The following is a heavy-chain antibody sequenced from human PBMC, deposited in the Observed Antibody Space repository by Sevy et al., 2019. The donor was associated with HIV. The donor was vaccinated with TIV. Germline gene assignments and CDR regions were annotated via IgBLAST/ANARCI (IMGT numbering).Heavy chain of an antibody. V-gene: IGHV1-18*01. Sequence: ASVKVSCKASGYTFTSYGISWVRQAPGQGLEWMGWISAYNGNTNYAQKLQGRVTMTTDTSTGTAYMELRSLRSDDTAVYYCARDTQVSSWATCFDYWGQGTLVTVSS. CDR3: ARDTQVSSWATCFDY. J-gene: IGHJ4*02. D-gene: IGHD6-13*01. CDR1: GYTFTSYG. CDR2: ISAYNGNT.